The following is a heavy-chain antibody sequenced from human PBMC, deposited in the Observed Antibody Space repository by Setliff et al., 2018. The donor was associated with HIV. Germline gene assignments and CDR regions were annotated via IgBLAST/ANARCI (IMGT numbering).Heavy chain of an antibody. CDR1: GYTLTNYH. V-gene: IGHV1-46*01. CDR2: INPSGGIT. Sequence: ASVKVSCKAAGYTLTNYHMHWVRQAPGQGPGWMGVINPSGGITTSAQKFLGRVTMTKDTSTSTVYMEVSNLKSEDTAVYYCASAPLTTVTTGPRYYLDSWGQGTLVTVSS. J-gene: IGHJ4*02. D-gene: IGHD4-17*01. CDR3: ASAPLTTVTTGPRYYLDS.